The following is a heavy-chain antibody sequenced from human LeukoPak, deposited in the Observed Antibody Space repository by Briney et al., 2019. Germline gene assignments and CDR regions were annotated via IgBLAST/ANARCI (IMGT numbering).Heavy chain of an antibody. CDR3: AELGITMIGGV. D-gene: IGHD3-10*02. CDR2: INSDGSST. V-gene: IGHV3-74*01. CDR1: GFTFSSFW. Sequence: GGSLRLSCAASGFTFSSFWMHWVRQVPGKGLVWVSHINSDGSSTSSADSVKGRFTISRDNAKNSLYLQMNSLRAEDTAVYYCAELGITMIGGVWGKGTTVTISS. J-gene: IGHJ6*04.